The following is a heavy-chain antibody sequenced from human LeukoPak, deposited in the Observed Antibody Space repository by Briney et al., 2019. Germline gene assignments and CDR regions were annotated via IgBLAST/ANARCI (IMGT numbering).Heavy chain of an antibody. CDR3: ARVDYGLGIHFDY. V-gene: IGHV3-72*01. D-gene: IGHD4-17*01. CDR1: GFTFSDHY. J-gene: IGHJ4*02. Sequence: QPGGSLRLSCAASGFTFSDHYMDWVRQTPGTGLEWVGRIRNKANSYTTEYAASVNGRFTISRDDSKNSLYLQMDSLKTEDTAVYYCARVDYGLGIHFDYWGQGTLVTVSS. CDR2: IRNKANSYTT.